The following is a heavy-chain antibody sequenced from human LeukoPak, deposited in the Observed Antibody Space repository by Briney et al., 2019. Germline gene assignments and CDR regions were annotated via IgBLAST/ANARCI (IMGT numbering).Heavy chain of an antibody. J-gene: IGHJ4*02. CDR2: ISGSGGST. D-gene: IGHD2-15*01. CDR3: AKDWARYCSGGSCLRGSYFDY. CDR1: GFTFSSYA. Sequence: GESLKISCAASGFTFSSYAMSWVRQAPGKGLEWVSAISGSGGSTYYADSVKGRFTISRDNSKNTLYLQMNSLRAEDTAVYYCAKDWARYCSGGSCLRGSYFDYWGQGTLVTVSS. V-gene: IGHV3-23*01.